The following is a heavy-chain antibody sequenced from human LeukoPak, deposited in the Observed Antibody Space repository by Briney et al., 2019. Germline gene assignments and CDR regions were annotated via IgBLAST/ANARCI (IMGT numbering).Heavy chain of an antibody. D-gene: IGHD3-22*01. J-gene: IGHJ1*01. CDR3: AKGLASRYYDSSGYGYFQH. V-gene: IGHV3-23*01. CDR2: ISGSGGST. CDR1: GFTFSSYA. Sequence: GGPLRLSCAASGFTFSSYAMSWVRQAPGKGLEWVSAISGSGGSTYYADSVKGRFTICRGNSKNTLYLQMNSLRAEDTAVYYCAKGLASRYYDSSGYGYFQHWGQGTLVTVSS.